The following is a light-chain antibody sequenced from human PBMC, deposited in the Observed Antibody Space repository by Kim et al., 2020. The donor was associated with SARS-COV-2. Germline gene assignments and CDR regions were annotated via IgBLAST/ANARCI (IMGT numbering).Light chain of an antibody. Sequence: GQSVTISCTGTSSDVGGYNYVSWYQQHPGKAPKLMIYDVTKRPSGVPDRFSGSKSGNTASLTISGLQAEDEAEYYCSSYAGSNNLVFGGGTQLTVL. CDR1: SSDVGGYNY. V-gene: IGLV2-8*01. CDR2: DVT. CDR3: SSYAGSNNLV. J-gene: IGLJ3*02.